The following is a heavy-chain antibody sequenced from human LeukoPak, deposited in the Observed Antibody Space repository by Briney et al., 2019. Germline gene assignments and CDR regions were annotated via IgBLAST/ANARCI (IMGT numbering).Heavy chain of an antibody. CDR2: ISWNSGSI. CDR1: GFTFDDYA. CDR3: AKAGRGYSYAADLDY. D-gene: IGHD5-18*01. J-gene: IGHJ4*02. Sequence: PGGSLRLSCAASGFTFDDYAMHWVRQAPGKGLEWVSGISWNSGSIGYADSVKGRFTISRDNAKNSLYLQMNSLRAEDMALYYCAKAGRGYSYAADLDYWGQGTLVTVSS. V-gene: IGHV3-9*03.